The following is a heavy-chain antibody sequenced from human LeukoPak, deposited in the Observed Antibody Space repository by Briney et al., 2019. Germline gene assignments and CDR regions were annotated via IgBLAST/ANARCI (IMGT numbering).Heavy chain of an antibody. CDR2: INHSGST. CDR1: GGSFRGYY. Sequence: SETLSLTCAVYGGSFRGYYWSWIRQPPGKGLEWIGEINHSGSTNYNPSLKSRVTISVDTSKNQFSLKLSSVTAADTAVYYCARKVEVYQRYNWFDPWGQGTLVTVSS. D-gene: IGHD2-2*01. V-gene: IGHV4-34*01. J-gene: IGHJ5*02. CDR3: ARKVEVYQRYNWFDP.